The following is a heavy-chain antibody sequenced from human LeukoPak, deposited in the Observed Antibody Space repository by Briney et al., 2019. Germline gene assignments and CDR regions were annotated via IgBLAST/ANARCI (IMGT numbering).Heavy chain of an antibody. CDR3: ARDPHYYYDSSGYKPGRAFDI. J-gene: IGHJ3*02. Sequence: GGSLRLSCAASGFTFSSYSMNWVRQAPGKGLEWVSSISSSSSYIYYADSVKGRFTISRDNAKNSLYLQMNSLRAEDTAVYYCARDPHYYYDSSGYKPGRAFDIWGQGTMVTVSS. V-gene: IGHV3-21*01. CDR2: ISSSSSYI. CDR1: GFTFSSYS. D-gene: IGHD3-22*01.